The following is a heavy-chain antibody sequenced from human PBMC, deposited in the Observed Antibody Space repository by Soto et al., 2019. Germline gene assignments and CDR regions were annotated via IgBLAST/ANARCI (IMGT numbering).Heavy chain of an antibody. CDR2: INAGNGNT. CDR3: ARSIVVVTALDY. CDR1: GYTLTSYY. J-gene: IGHJ4*02. D-gene: IGHD2-21*02. Sequence: ASVKVSCNAPGYTLTSYYMHLVRQAPGQRLEWMGWINAGNGNTKYSQKFQGRVTITRDTSASTAYMELSSLRSEDTAVYYCARSIVVVTALDYWGQGTLVTVS. V-gene: IGHV1-3*01.